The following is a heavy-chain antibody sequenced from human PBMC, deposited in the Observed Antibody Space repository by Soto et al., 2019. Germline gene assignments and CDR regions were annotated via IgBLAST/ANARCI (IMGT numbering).Heavy chain of an antibody. V-gene: IGHV3-11*01. CDR1: GLTIGDSD. CDR3: ARVGDCSGGSCYYFAY. J-gene: IGHJ4*02. Sequence: RFPYAASGLTIGDSDVRRIRKDRRKGLEWVSYISSSGSTIYYADSVKGRFTISRDNAKNSLYLQMNSLRAEDTAVYYCARVGDCSGGSCYYFAYWGQGSLVTVSS. D-gene: IGHD2-15*01. CDR2: ISSSGSTI.